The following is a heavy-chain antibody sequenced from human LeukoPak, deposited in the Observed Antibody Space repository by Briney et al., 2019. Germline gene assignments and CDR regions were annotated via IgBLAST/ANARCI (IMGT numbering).Heavy chain of an antibody. J-gene: IGHJ4*02. Sequence: GGSLRLSCAASGFTFDDYAMHWVRQAPGKGLQWVSLISGDGGSTYYADSVKGRFTISRDNTKNSLYLQMNSLRTEDPVLYYCAKIGSANFDYWGQGTLVTVSS. CDR3: AKIGSANFDY. CDR2: ISGDGGST. V-gene: IGHV3-43*02. D-gene: IGHD6-19*01. CDR1: GFTFDDYA.